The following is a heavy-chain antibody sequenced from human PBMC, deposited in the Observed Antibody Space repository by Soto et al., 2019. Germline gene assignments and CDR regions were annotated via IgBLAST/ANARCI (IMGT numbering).Heavy chain of an antibody. V-gene: IGHV4-34*01. Sequence: PSETLSLTCAVYGGSFSGYYWSWIRQPPGKGLEWIGEINHSGSTNYNPSLKSRVTISVDTSKNQFSLKLTSVTAADTAVYYCARLIGLASFDYWGQGILVNVSS. CDR1: GGSFSGYY. J-gene: IGHJ4*02. CDR3: ARLIGLASFDY. CDR2: INHSGST. D-gene: IGHD2-8*01.